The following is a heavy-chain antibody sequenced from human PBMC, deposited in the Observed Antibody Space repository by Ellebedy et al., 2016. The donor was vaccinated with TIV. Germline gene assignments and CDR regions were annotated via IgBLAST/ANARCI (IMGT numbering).Heavy chain of an antibody. CDR3: ARHGGVVPAASRGTVDV. CDR2: IYYSGST. V-gene: IGHV4-39*01. J-gene: IGHJ6*04. Sequence: SETLSLTXTVSGGSISSGSYYWAWIRQPPGKGLEWIGSIYYSGSTYYNPSLKSRVTISVDTSKNQFSLKLSSVTAADTAVYYCARHGGVVPAASRGTVDVWGKGTTVTVSS. D-gene: IGHD2-2*01. CDR1: GGSISSGSYY.